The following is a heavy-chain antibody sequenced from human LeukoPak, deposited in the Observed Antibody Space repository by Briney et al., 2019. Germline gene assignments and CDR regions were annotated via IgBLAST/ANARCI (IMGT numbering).Heavy chain of an antibody. Sequence: PSETLSLTCTVSGGSINNGDYYCSWIRQSPGKGLEWIGYIPYSGSTYYNPSLKSRVTISVDTSKNQFSLKLRSVTAADTAVYYCVRAGFGIDFWGQGTLVTVSS. CDR3: VRAGFGIDF. J-gene: IGHJ4*02. CDR2: IPYSGST. CDR1: GGSINNGDYY. V-gene: IGHV4-30-4*08. D-gene: IGHD3-10*01.